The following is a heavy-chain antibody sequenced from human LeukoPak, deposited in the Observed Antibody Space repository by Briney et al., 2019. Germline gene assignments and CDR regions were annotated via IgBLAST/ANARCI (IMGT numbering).Heavy chain of an antibody. V-gene: IGHV3-7*01. CDR2: IKEDGSEK. CDR3: ARITYYSLDY. Sequence: GGSLRLSCAASGFTFSSYAMSWVRQAPGKGLEWVANIKEDGSEKYYVDSVKGRFTISRENAKNSLYLQVNSLSAEDTAVYFCARITYYSLDYWGQGTLVTVSS. CDR1: GFTFSSYA. J-gene: IGHJ4*02. D-gene: IGHD4-11*01.